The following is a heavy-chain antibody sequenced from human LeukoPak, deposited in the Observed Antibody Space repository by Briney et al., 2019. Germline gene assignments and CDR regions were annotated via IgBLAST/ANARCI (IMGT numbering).Heavy chain of an antibody. CDR1: GFTVDDYG. D-gene: IGHD6-19*01. CDR2: INWNGGST. V-gene: IGHV3-20*04. CDR3: ARTAVADAGSYYYYMDV. Sequence: TGGSLRLSCAASGFTVDDYGMSWVRQAPGKGLEWVSGINWNGGSTGYADSVKGRFTISRDNAKNSLYLQMNSLRAEDTALYYCARTAVADAGSYYYYMDVWGKGTTVTVSS. J-gene: IGHJ6*03.